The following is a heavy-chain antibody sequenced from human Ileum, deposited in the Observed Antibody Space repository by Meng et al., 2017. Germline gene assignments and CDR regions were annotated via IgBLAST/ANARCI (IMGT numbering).Heavy chain of an antibody. CDR2: AST. J-gene: IGHJ4*02. V-gene: IGHV4-61*01. Sequence: QVPLQESGPVLVKPSETLSLICTVSGASVTTSHYQWGWIRQPPGKGLEWIGYASTNYNPSLKSRVTMSVDTSKKQFSLNLSSATAADTAVYYCATGSFSSDLPFDYWGQGTLVTVSS. D-gene: IGHD3-3*01. CDR3: ATGSFSSDLPFDY. CDR1: GASVTTSHYQ.